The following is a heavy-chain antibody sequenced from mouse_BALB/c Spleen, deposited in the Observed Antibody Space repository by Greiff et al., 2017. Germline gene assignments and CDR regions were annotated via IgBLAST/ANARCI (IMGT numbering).Heavy chain of an antibody. Sequence: EVKLQESGPGLVKPSQSLSLTCTVTGYSITSDYAWNWIRQFPGNKLEWMGYISYSGSTSYNPSLKSRISITRDTSKNQFFLQLNSVTTEDTATYYCAMRGYFDYWGQGTTLTVSS. V-gene: IGHV3-2*02. CDR1: GYSITSDYA. CDR2: ISYSGST. CDR3: AMRGYFDY. J-gene: IGHJ2*01.